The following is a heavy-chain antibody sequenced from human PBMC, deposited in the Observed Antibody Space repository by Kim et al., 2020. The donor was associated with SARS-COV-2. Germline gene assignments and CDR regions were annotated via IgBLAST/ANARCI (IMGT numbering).Heavy chain of an antibody. V-gene: IGHV4-4*07. J-gene: IGHJ6*02. CDR2: IYTSGSA. Sequence: SETLSLTCTVSGGSISSYYWSWIRQPAGKGLEWIGRIYTSGSANYNPSLKSRVTMSVDTSKNQFSLKLSSVTAADTAVYYCARDLTYYYDSSGYYYLGMDVWGQGTTVTVSS. D-gene: IGHD3-22*01. CDR1: GGSISSYY. CDR3: ARDLTYYYDSSGYYYLGMDV.